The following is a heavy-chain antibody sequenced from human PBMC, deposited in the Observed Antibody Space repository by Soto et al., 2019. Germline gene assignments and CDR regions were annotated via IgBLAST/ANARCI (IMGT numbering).Heavy chain of an antibody. J-gene: IGHJ4*02. V-gene: IGHV3-74*01. CDR3: ARVAYCSSSSCYSYFDS. D-gene: IGHD2-2*01. CDR1: GFTLSNYW. CDR2: LSSDGSST. Sequence: EVQLVESGGGLVQPGGSLRLSCAASGFTLSNYWMHWARQAPGKGLVWVSRLSSDGSSTNYADSVKGRFTISRDNAKNTLHLQMNSLRAEDTAVYYCARVAYCSSSSCYSYFDSWGQGTLVTVSS.